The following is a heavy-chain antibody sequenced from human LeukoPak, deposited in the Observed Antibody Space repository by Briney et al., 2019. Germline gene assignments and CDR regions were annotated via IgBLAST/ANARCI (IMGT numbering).Heavy chain of an antibody. J-gene: IGHJ6*03. V-gene: IGHV3-23*01. CDR3: AKIPSVNYYMDV. Sequence: GGSLRLACAASGFTFSSYAMSWVRQAPGKGLQWVSSISGSGTSVNYADSVKGRFSISRDNSKNTLYLQKTNLRAEDTAVYYCAKIPSVNYYMDVWGKGTTVTVSS. D-gene: IGHD5/OR15-5a*01. CDR1: GFTFSSYA. CDR2: ISGSGTSV.